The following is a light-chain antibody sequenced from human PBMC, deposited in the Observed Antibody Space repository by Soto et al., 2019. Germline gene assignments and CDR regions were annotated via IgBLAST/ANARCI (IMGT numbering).Light chain of an antibody. CDR2: AAS. Sequence: QMTHSQSSPYASVGDRVTITWRASHSISSYLNWYQQKPGKAPKLLIYAASSLPSGVPSRFSGSGSGTDFTLTISCLQSEDFATYYCQQYYSYPRTFGQGTKVDI. CDR3: QQYYSYPRT. CDR1: HSISSY. J-gene: IGKJ1*01. V-gene: IGKV1-39*01.